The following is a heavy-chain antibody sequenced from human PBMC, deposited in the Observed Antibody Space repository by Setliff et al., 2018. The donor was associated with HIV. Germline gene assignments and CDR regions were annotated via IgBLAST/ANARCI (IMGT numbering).Heavy chain of an antibody. CDR1: GGSISSSNW. Sequence: SETLSLTCAVSGGSISSSNWWSWVRQPPGKGLEWIGEIYHSGSTNYNPSLKSRVTISVDKSKNQFSLNLSSVTAADTAVYYCARGVGEYYNFWSGYPAWYFDLWGRGTLVTVSS. CDR2: IYHSGST. D-gene: IGHD3-3*01. J-gene: IGHJ2*01. V-gene: IGHV4-4*02. CDR3: ARGVGEYYNFWSGYPAWYFDL.